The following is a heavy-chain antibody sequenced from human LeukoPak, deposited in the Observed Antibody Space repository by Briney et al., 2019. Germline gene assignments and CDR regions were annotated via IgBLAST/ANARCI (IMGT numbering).Heavy chain of an antibody. V-gene: IGHV3-23*01. CDR3: ARNQQLGGHSYYYYGMDV. CDR1: GFTSIAYA. Sequence: GGSLRLSCVGSGFTSIAYALTWARQAPGKGLEWVSGISGGGVTTYYADSVKGRFTISRDNSKNTLYLQMSSLRADDTAIYYCARNQQLGGHSYYYYGMDVWGQGTTVTVSS. CDR2: ISGGGVTT. D-gene: IGHD3-16*01. J-gene: IGHJ6*02.